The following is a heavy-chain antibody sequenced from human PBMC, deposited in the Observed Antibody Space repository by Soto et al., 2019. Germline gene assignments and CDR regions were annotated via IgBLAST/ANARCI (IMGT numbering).Heavy chain of an antibody. CDR3: ASRGYCSGGSCYGGSLDAFDI. CDR2: IYYSGST. D-gene: IGHD2-15*01. Sequence: QLQLQESGPGLVKPSETLSLTCTVSGGSISSSSYYWGWIRQPPGKGLEWIGSIYYSGSTYYNPSLKSRVTISVDTSKNQFSLKLSSVTAADTAVYYCASRGYCSGGSCYGGSLDAFDIWGQGTMVTVSS. J-gene: IGHJ3*02. CDR1: GGSISSSSYY. V-gene: IGHV4-39*01.